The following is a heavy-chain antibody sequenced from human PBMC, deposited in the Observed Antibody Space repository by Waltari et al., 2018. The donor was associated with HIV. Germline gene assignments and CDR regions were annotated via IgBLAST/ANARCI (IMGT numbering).Heavy chain of an antibody. CDR3: TAPFHNLNDAINDH. D-gene: IGHD1-1*01. J-gene: IGHJ4*02. Sequence: EVQLVESGGGLVKPGGSLRVSCAASGFTFSNAWMSWVRQAPGKGLEGVGRIKRKSDGETTDYAASVKGRFTISRDDLKDTLYLQMNSLKTEDTAVYYCTAPFHNLNDAINDHWGQGTLVTVSS. CDR2: IKRKSDGETT. V-gene: IGHV3-15*01. CDR1: GFTFSNAW.